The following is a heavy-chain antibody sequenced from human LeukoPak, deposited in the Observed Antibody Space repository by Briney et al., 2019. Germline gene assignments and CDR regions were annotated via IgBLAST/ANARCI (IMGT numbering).Heavy chain of an antibody. J-gene: IGHJ2*01. CDR1: GFTFSSYW. V-gene: IGHV3-74*01. D-gene: IGHD2-15*01. Sequence: GGSLRLSCAVSGFTFSSYWMHWVRQGPGKGLAWVSRITSDGSATEYADSVKGRFTISRDNAKNTLYLHMGSLRAEFTAVYYCARDASPGYFDLWGRGTLVTVSS. CDR2: ITSDGSAT. CDR3: ARDASPGYFDL.